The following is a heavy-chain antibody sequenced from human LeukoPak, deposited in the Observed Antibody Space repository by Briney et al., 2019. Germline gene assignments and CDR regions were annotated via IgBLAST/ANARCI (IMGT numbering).Heavy chain of an antibody. CDR3: ARGAVGYSYGSLWY. D-gene: IGHD5-18*01. J-gene: IGHJ4*02. V-gene: IGHV4-4*02. CDR2: IYHSGST. Sequence: SGTLSLTCAVSGGSISSSNWWSWVRQPPGKGLEWIGEIYHSGSTNYNPSLKSRVTISVNKSKNQFSLKLSSVTAADTAVYYCARGAVGYSYGSLWYWGQGTLVTVSS. CDR1: GGSISSSNW.